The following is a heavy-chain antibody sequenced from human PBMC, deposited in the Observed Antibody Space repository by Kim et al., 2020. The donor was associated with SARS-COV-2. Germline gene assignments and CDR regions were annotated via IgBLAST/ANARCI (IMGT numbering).Heavy chain of an antibody. CDR3: ATPPSYCSGGNCYWGS. CDR2: IYPDDSKT. J-gene: IGHJ5*02. V-gene: IGHV5-51*01. Sequence: GESLKISCKGSGYSFTTYWIVWVRQMPGKGLELMGIIYPDDSKTRYSPSFQGQVTFSVDKSINTAYLQWSNLKSSDTAMYYCATPPSYCSGGNCYWGSWGQGTQVTVSS. D-gene: IGHD2-15*01. CDR1: GYSFTTYW.